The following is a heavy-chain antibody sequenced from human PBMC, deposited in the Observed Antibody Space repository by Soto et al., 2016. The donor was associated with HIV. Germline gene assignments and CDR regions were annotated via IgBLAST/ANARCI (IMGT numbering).Heavy chain of an antibody. CDR3: AKDPWHGEVVIIIES. Sequence: EVQLLESGGGLVQPGGSLTLSCAASGFTFSSYAMSWVRQAPGKGLEFVAVVSSSGGITYYADSVKGRFTISRDNSKNTLYLQMTSLRAEDMAVYFCAKDPWHGEVVIIIESWGQGTLVTVSS. D-gene: IGHD2-21*01. J-gene: IGHJ4*02. CDR2: VSSSGGIT. V-gene: IGHV3-23*01. CDR1: GFTFSSYA.